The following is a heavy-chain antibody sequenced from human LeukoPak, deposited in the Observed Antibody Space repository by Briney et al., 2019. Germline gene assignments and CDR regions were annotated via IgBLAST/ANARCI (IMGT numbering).Heavy chain of an antibody. CDR3: ARGDGSSWTNFDF. J-gene: IGHJ4*02. V-gene: IGHV1-2*02. D-gene: IGHD6-13*01. Sequence: GASVKVSCKASGYTFTGSYVHWVRQAPGQGLEWMGWINPNSGGTKYALKFQGRVTMIRDTSINTAYMELSRLRSDDTAVYYCARGDGSSWTNFDFWGQGTLVTVSS. CDR2: INPNSGGT. CDR1: GYTFTGSY.